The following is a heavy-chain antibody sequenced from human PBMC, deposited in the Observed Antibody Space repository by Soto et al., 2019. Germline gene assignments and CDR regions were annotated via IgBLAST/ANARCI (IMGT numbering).Heavy chain of an antibody. V-gene: IGHV2-5*02. J-gene: IGHJ4*02. D-gene: IGHD1-7*01. CDR2: IYWDGDE. CDR3: AHYMIIGTRPRMYDY. CDR1: GFSLSISGVA. Sequence: QITLKESGPTVVKHTQTLTLTCTFSGFSLSISGVAVGWIRQPPGKALEWLALIYWDGDERYSPSLKSRLTITKDTSKDQVVLTMTNMDPADTATYFCAHYMIIGTRPRMYDYWGQGTLVTVSS.